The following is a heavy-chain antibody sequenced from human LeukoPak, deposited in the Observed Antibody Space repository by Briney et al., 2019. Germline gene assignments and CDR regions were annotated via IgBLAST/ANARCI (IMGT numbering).Heavy chain of an antibody. D-gene: IGHD1-1*01. Sequence: SETLSLTCTVSGGSISSYYWSWIRQPPGKGLEWIGYIYYSGSTNYNPSLKSRVTISVDTSKNQFSLKLSSVTAADTAIYYCARDATTGGPNWFDPWGPGTLVTVSS. CDR3: ARDATTGGPNWFDP. CDR1: GGSISSYY. V-gene: IGHV4-59*01. J-gene: IGHJ5*02. CDR2: IYYSGST.